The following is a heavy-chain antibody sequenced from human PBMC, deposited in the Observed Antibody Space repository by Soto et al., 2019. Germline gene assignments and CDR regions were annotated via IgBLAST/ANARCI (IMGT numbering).Heavy chain of an antibody. CDR2: IYYSGST. CDR1: GGSISSYY. Sequence: QVQLQESGPGLVKPSETLSLTCTVSGGSISSYYWSWIRQPPGKGLECIGYIYYSGSTNYNPSLKSRVTISPDTSKNHFSLKLSSVTPADTAVYYCARLGGYYYMDVWGKGTTVTVSS. D-gene: IGHD3-10*01. CDR3: ARLGGYYYMDV. J-gene: IGHJ6*03. V-gene: IGHV4-59*01.